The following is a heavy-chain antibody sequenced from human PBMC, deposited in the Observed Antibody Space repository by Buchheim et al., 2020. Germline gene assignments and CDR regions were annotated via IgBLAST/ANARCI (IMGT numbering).Heavy chain of an antibody. V-gene: IGHV3-23*01. Sequence: EVQLLESGGGLVQPGGSLRLSCAASGFTFSSYALTWVRQAPGKGLEWVSSISGSGGSTYYTDSGKGRFTISRDNSKNTLYLQMNSLRAEDTAVYYCAKGGDFWSGYPEAHWGQGTL. J-gene: IGHJ1*01. CDR2: ISGSGGST. CDR1: GFTFSSYA. D-gene: IGHD3-3*01. CDR3: AKGGDFWSGYPEAH.